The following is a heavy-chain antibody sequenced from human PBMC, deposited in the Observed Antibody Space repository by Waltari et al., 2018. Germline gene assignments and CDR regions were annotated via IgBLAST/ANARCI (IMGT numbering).Heavy chain of an antibody. V-gene: IGHV2-5*01. J-gene: IGHJ4*02. CDR3: AHRRVAFDY. CDR2: IYWNDDK. CDR1: GFSPSTTGVG. Sequence: QITLKESGPTLVKPTQTLTLTCTFSGFSPSTTGVGVGWIRQPPGKALEWLALIYWNDDKRYSPSLKSRLTITKDTSKNQVVLTMTNMDPVDTATYYCAHRRVAFDYWGQGTLVTVSS. D-gene: IGHD2-15*01.